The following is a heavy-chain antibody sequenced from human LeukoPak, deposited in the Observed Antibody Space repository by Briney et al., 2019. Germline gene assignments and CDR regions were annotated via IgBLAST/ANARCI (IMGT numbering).Heavy chain of an antibody. Sequence: ALVTVSCTASGYTFTGYYAHWVRQAPGQGLEWMGRISPNNGGTNYAQKFQGRVTMTRDTSISTAYMELSRLRSDDTAVYYCARVQLGSSGRRNAFDIWGQGAMVTVSS. CDR3: ARVQLGSSGRRNAFDI. D-gene: IGHD6-19*01. J-gene: IGHJ3*02. V-gene: IGHV1-2*06. CDR1: GYTFTGYY. CDR2: ISPNNGGT.